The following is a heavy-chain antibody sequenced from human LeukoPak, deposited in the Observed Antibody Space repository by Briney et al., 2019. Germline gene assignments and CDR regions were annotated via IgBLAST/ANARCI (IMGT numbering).Heavy chain of an antibody. Sequence: GGSLRLSCAASGFTLSSYGMQWVRQAPGKGLEWVAVIWYDGSNKYYADSVKGRFTISRDNSKNTLYLQMNSLRAEDTAVYYCAKVILVVVVAAKDYWGQGTLVTVSS. J-gene: IGHJ4*02. CDR3: AKVILVVVVAAKDY. CDR2: IWYDGSNK. D-gene: IGHD2-15*01. V-gene: IGHV3-33*06. CDR1: GFTLSSYG.